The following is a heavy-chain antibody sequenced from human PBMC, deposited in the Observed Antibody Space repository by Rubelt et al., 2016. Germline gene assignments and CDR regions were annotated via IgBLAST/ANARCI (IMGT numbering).Heavy chain of an antibody. D-gene: IGHD6-19*01. CDR2: ISSSSSTI. Sequence: SYSMNWVRQAPGKGQEWVSYISSSSSTIYYADSVKGRFTISRDNAKNSLYLQMNSLRAEDTAVYYCARDSVAAVFFIDYYYGMDVWGQGTTVTVSS. CDR1: SYS. CDR3: ARDSVAAVFFIDYYYGMDV. J-gene: IGHJ6*02. V-gene: IGHV3-48*04.